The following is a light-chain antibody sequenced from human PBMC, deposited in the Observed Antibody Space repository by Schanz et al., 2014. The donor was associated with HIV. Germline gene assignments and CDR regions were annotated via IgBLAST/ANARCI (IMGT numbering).Light chain of an antibody. J-gene: IGKJ2*01. CDR3: QQSYNTPYT. CDR1: QSISNW. V-gene: IGKV1-39*01. CDR2: TAS. Sequence: DIQMTQSPSALSASVGDRVTITCRASQSISNWLAWYQQKPGKAPKLLIYTASILQSGVPSRFSGSGSGTDFILTISSLQPENFATYSCQQSYNTPYTFGQGTKLEIK.